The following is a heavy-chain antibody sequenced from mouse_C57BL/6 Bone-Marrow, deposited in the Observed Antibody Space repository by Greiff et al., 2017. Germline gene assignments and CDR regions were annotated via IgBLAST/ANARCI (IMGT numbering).Heavy chain of an antibody. Sequence: VQLQQSGPELVKPGASVKISCKASGYAFSSSWMNWVKQRPGKGLEWIGRIYPGDGDTNYNGKFKGKATLTADKSSSTAYMQLSSLTSEDSAVYVCARWHYGSSDAMDYWGQGTSVTVSS. J-gene: IGHJ4*01. D-gene: IGHD1-1*01. CDR3: ARWHYGSSDAMDY. V-gene: IGHV1-82*01. CDR1: GYAFSSSW. CDR2: IYPGDGDT.